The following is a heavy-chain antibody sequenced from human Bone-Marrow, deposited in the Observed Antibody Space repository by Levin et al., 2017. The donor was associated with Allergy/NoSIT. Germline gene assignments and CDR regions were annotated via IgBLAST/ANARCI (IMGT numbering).Heavy chain of an antibody. CDR3: AKDLMGARTELDY. J-gene: IGHJ4*02. D-gene: IGHD1-26*01. CDR2: ISYDGSNK. V-gene: IGHV3-30*18. CDR1: GFTFSSYG. Sequence: PGGSLRLSCAASGFTFSSYGMHWVRQAPGKGLEWVAVISYDGSNKYYADSVKGRFTISRDNSKNTLYLQMNSLRAEDTAVYYCAKDLMGARTELDYWGQGTLVTVSS.